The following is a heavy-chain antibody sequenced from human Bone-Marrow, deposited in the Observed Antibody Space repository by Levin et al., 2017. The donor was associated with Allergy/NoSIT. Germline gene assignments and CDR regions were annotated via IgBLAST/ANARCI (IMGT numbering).Heavy chain of an antibody. J-gene: IGHJ3*02. CDR3: ARHDPRSGGHNAFDI. D-gene: IGHD2-15*01. CDR2: IYYTGST. V-gene: IGHV4-59*08. Sequence: SQTLSLTCTVSGASLSGFYWSWIRQPPGKGLEWIAYIYYTGSTDYNPSLRSRVTISEDTSKNQFSLQVSSVTAADTAVYYCARHDPRSGGHNAFDIWGQGTTVTV. CDR1: GASLSGFY.